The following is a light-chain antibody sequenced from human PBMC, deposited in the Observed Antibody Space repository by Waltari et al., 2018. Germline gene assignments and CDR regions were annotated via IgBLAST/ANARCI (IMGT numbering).Light chain of an antibody. CDR2: EVI. J-gene: IGLJ1*01. CDR3: CSYAGLGTYV. V-gene: IGLV2-23*02. Sequence: QSALTQPASVSGTPGQSITISCTGTSSDVGNYDLVSWYQQHPGKAPKLLVCEVIKRPSGVSSRFSGSKSVNTASLTISGLQAEDEADYYGCSYAGLGTYVFGSGTKVTVL. CDR1: SSDVGNYDL.